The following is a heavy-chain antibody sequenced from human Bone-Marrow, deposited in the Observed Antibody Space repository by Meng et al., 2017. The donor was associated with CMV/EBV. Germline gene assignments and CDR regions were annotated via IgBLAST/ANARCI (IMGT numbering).Heavy chain of an antibody. D-gene: IGHD2-21*01. CDR2: IYYSGST. V-gene: IGHV4-59*01. CDR3: ARRCGGDCWGGMDF. CDR1: GGSISSYY. J-gene: IGHJ6*02. Sequence: GSLRLSCTVSGGSISSYYWSWIRQPPGKGLEWIGYIYYSGSTNYNPSLKSRVTISVDTSKNQFSLKLSSVTAADTAVYYCARRCGGDCWGGMDFWGPGTTVNVSS.